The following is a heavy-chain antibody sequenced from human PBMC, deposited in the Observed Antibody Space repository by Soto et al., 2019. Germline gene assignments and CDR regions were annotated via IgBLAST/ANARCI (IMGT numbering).Heavy chain of an antibody. V-gene: IGHV1-3*01. J-gene: IGHJ4*02. CDR3: ARVWGSIQLFDV. Sequence: ASVKVSCKASGYTFRTYAMHWLRQAPGQRLEWMGWINGANGNTKYSQKLQGRLTITRDTSASTAYMELSSLRSEDTAVYYCARVWGSIQLFDVWGQGTLVTVVS. CDR2: INGANGNT. CDR1: GYTFRTYA. D-gene: IGHD3-16*01.